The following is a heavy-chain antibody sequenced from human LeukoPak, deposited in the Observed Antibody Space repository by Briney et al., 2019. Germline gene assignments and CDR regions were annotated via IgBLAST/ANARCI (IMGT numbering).Heavy chain of an antibody. CDR2: ISAYNGNT. CDR1: GYTFTSYG. CDR3: ARLKTVTTLLGFDY. J-gene: IGHJ4*02. V-gene: IGHV1-18*01. Sequence: ASVKVSCKASGYTFTSYGISWVRQAPGQGLEWMGWISAYNGNTNYAQKLQGRVTMTTDTSTSTAYMELRSLRSDDTAVYYWARLKTVTTLLGFDYWGQGTLVTVSS. D-gene: IGHD4-17*01.